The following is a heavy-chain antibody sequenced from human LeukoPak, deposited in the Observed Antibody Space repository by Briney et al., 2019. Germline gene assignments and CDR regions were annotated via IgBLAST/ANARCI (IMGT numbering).Heavy chain of an antibody. CDR2: INSDGTMT. D-gene: IGHD3/OR15-3a*01. V-gene: IGHV3-74*01. CDR3: ARVSGTGYYYFDY. CDR1: GFTLRNYW. J-gene: IGHJ4*02. Sequence: GGSLRLSCGASGFTLRNYWMHWVRQAPGKGLVWVSRINSDGTMTNYADSVKGRFTISRDNAKNTLYLQMNSLRAEDTAVYYCARVSGTGYYYFDYWGQGTLVTVSS.